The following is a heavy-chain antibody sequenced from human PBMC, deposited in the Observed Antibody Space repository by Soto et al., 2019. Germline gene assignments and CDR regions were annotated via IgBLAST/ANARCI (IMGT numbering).Heavy chain of an antibody. D-gene: IGHD6-19*01. Sequence: GGSLRLSCAASGFTFSSYGMHWVRQAPGKGLEWVAVIWYDGSNKYYADSVKGRFTISRDNSKNTLYLQMNSLRAEDTAVYYCARDLAVADLGGFDDWGQGTLVTVSS. CDR1: GFTFSSYG. CDR3: ARDLAVADLGGFDD. V-gene: IGHV3-33*01. CDR2: IWYDGSNK. J-gene: IGHJ4*02.